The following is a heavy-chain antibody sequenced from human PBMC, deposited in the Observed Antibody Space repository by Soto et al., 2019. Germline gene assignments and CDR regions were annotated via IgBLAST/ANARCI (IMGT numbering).Heavy chain of an antibody. Sequence: QVQLVQSGAEVKKPGASVKVSCKASGYTFTSYDINWVRQATGQGREWMGWMHPNSGNTGYAQKFQGRVTMTRNTSTSTAYMELSRLSSEATAVYYCARGRLNYDGLGSSLGGYYMDVWGKGTTVTVSS. D-gene: IGHD3-10*01. J-gene: IGHJ6*03. CDR3: ARGRLNYDGLGSSLGGYYMDV. CDR1: GYTFTSYD. V-gene: IGHV1-8*01. CDR2: MHPNSGNT.